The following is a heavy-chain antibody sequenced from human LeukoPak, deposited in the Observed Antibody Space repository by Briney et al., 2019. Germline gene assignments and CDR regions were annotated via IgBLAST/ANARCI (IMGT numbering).Heavy chain of an antibody. V-gene: IGHV3-73*01. CDR3: TRGLEWFGELLSPFDY. Sequence: GGTLRLSCAASGFTFSSYGMSWVRQASGKGLEWVGRIRSKANSYATAYAASVKGRFTISRDDSKNTAYLQMNSLKTEDTAVYYCTRGLEWFGELLSPFDYWGQGTLVTVSS. CDR1: GFTFSSYG. D-gene: IGHD3-10*01. J-gene: IGHJ4*02. CDR2: IRSKANSYAT.